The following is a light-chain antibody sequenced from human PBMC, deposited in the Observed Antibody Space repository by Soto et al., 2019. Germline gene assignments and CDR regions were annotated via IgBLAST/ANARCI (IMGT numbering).Light chain of an antibody. CDR2: GAS. V-gene: IGKV3-15*01. CDR1: QSVSSN. Sequence: EIVMTQSPATLSVSPGERATLSCRASQSVSSNLAWYQQKPGQAPRRLIYGASTRATGIPARFSGSGSGTEFTLTISSLQSEDFVVYYCQQYNNWPWTFGHGTKVEIK. CDR3: QQYNNWPWT. J-gene: IGKJ1*01.